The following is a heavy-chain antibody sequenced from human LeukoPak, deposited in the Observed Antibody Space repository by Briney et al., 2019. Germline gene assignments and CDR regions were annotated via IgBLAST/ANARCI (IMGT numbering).Heavy chain of an antibody. CDR2: IRYDGSNK. CDR3: ARSGYSYGLTLNY. D-gene: IGHD5-18*01. V-gene: IGHV3-30*02. Sequence: GGSLRLSCAASGFTFSSYGMHWVRQAPGKGLEWVAFIRYDGSNKYYADSVKGRFTISRDNSKNTLYLQMNSLRAEDTAVYYCARSGYSYGLTLNYWGQGTLVTVSS. J-gene: IGHJ4*02. CDR1: GFTFSSYG.